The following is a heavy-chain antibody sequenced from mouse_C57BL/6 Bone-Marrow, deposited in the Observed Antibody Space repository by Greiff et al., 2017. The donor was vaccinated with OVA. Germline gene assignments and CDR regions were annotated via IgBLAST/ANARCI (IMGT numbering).Heavy chain of an antibody. CDR2: ILPGSGST. CDR3: ARYAVWTTVVAGGTGYFDV. J-gene: IGHJ1*03. D-gene: IGHD1-1*01. CDR1: GYTFTGYW. Sequence: VQLQQSGAELMKPGASVKLSCKATGYTFTGYWIEWVKQRPGHGLEWIGEILPGSGSTNYNEKFKGKATFTADTSSNTAYMQLSSLTTEDSAIYYCARYAVWTTVVAGGTGYFDVWGTGTTVTVSS. V-gene: IGHV1-9*01.